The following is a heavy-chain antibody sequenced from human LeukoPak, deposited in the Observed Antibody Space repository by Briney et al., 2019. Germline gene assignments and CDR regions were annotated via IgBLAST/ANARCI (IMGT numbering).Heavy chain of an antibody. CDR1: GYTFTSYY. D-gene: IGHD6-19*01. J-gene: IGHJ4*02. CDR2: INPSGGST. Sequence: VASVKVSCKASGYTFTSYYMHWVRQAPGQGLEWMGIINPSGGSTSYAQKFQGRVTMTRDTSTSTVYMELSSLRSEDTAVYYCARAPREEVSSGWYLVIDYWGQGNLVTVSS. V-gene: IGHV1-46*01. CDR3: ARAPREEVSSGWYLVIDY.